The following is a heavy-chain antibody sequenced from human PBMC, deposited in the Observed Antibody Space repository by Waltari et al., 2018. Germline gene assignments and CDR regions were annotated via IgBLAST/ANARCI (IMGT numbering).Heavy chain of an antibody. CDR1: GDSITNNIYF. V-gene: IGHV4-61*02. Sequence: QVQLQESGPGVVKPSQTLSLTCTVAGDSITNNIYFWSWIRQPAGKGLEWIGRIHPSGTTNYHASLKGRVTIAVDVSNNQISLELTSVTAADTATYFCARSFGGSGSYKFDTWGRGILVSVSS. CDR3: ARSFGGSGSYKFDT. J-gene: IGHJ4*02. D-gene: IGHD3-10*01. CDR2: IHPSGTT.